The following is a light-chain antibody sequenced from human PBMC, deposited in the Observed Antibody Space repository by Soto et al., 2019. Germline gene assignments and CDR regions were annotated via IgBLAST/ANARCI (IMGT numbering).Light chain of an antibody. CDR2: DAS. V-gene: IGKV3-15*01. CDR3: QQSNNWPKT. CDR1: QSVGSN. J-gene: IGKJ1*01. Sequence: EILMTQSLDTLSVSPGETATLSCRASQSVGSNLAWYQQQPGQAPRLLISDASTRAAGLPARFSGSGSGTEFTLTFSSLQSEDFAVYYCQQSNNWPKTFGQGTKVE.